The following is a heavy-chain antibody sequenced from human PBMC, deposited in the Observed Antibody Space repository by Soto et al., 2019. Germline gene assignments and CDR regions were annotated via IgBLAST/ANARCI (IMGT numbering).Heavy chain of an antibody. CDR3: ARDHARAVAGDAFDI. D-gene: IGHD6-19*01. V-gene: IGHV3-64*01. J-gene: IGHJ3*02. CDR1: GFTFSSYA. CDR2: ISSNGGST. Sequence: GGSLRLSCAASGFTFSSYAMHWVRQAPGKGLEYVSAISSNGGSTYYANSVKGRFTISRDNSKNTLYLQMGSLRAEDMAVYYCARDHARAVAGDAFDIWGQGTMVTVSS.